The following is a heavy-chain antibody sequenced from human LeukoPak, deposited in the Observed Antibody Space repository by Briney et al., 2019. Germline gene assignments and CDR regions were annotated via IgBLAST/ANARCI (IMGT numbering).Heavy chain of an antibody. V-gene: IGHV3-23*01. D-gene: IGHD5-18*01. Sequence: GGSLRLSCAASGFTFSNSALSWVRQAPEKGLEWVSDISGSGGSTYYADSAKGRFTISRDNSKNTLYLQMNSLRVEDTAVYYCAKRIQSAMATGYWGQGTLVTVSS. CDR1: GFTFSNSA. J-gene: IGHJ4*02. CDR2: ISGSGGST. CDR3: AKRIQSAMATGY.